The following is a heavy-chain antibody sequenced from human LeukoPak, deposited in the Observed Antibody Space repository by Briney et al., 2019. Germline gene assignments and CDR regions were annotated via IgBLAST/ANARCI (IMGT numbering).Heavy chain of an antibody. V-gene: IGHV4-39*01. CDR1: GGSISSSSYY. CDR3: ASCYTYNWFDP. CDR2: IYYSGST. Sequence: SETLSLTCTVPGGSISSSSYYWGWIRQPPGKGLEWIGSIYYSGSTYYNPSLKSRVTISVDTSKNQFSLKLSSVTAADTAVYYCASCYTYNWFDPWGQGTLVTVSS. D-gene: IGHD3-16*02. J-gene: IGHJ5*02.